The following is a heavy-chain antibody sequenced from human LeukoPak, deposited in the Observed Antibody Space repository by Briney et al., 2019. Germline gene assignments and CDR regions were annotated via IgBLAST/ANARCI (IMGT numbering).Heavy chain of an antibody. CDR1: GFTFSSYW. Sequence: GGSLRPSCAASGFTFSSYWMSWVRQAPGKGLEWVANIKQDGSEKYYVDSVKGRFTISRDNAKNSLYLQMNSLRAEDTAVYYCARDYCSSTSCYPPQFDPWGQGTLVTVSS. D-gene: IGHD2-2*01. J-gene: IGHJ5*02. CDR2: IKQDGSEK. V-gene: IGHV3-7*01. CDR3: ARDYCSSTSCYPPQFDP.